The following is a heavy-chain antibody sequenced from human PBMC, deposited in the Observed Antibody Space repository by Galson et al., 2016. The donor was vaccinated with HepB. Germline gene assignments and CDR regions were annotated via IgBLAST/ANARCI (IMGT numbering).Heavy chain of an antibody. D-gene: IGHD3-10*01. J-gene: IGHJ4*02. CDR2: IYHSGST. V-gene: IGHV4-4*02. Sequence: SETLSLTCAVSGDSISSTNWWSWVRQPPGKGLEWIGEIYHSGSTNYNPSLKSRVTISVDKTKNHFSLRLTSVTAADTAMYYCARDPRYGSGSNSGDSWGQGTLVIVSS. CDR1: GDSISSTNW. CDR3: ARDPRYGSGSNSGDS.